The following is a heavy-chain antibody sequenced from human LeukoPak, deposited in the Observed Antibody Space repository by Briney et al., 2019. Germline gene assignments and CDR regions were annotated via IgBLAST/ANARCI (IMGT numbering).Heavy chain of an antibody. D-gene: IGHD5-18*01. Sequence: GASVKVSCKASGYTFTSYGVSWVRQAPGQGLEWMGWISAYNGDTSYAQKLQGRVTMTTDTSTSTAYMELRSLRSDDTAVHYCARVGYSYGKYYFDYWGQGTLVTVSS. CDR3: ARVGYSYGKYYFDY. CDR1: GYTFTSYG. CDR2: ISAYNGDT. J-gene: IGHJ4*02. V-gene: IGHV1-18*01.